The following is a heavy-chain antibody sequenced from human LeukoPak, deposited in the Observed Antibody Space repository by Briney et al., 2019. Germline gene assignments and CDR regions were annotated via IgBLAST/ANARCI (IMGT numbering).Heavy chain of an antibody. V-gene: IGHV3-30*04. CDR3: ARDLDSSGSFDY. CDR1: GFTFSSYA. J-gene: IGHJ4*02. CDR2: ISYDGSNK. D-gene: IGHD6-19*01. Sequence: GRSPRLSCAASGFTFSSYATHWVRQAPGKGLEWVAVISYDGSNKYYADSVKGRFTISRDNSKNTLYLQMNSLRAEDTAVYYCARDLDSSGSFDYWGQGTLVTVSS.